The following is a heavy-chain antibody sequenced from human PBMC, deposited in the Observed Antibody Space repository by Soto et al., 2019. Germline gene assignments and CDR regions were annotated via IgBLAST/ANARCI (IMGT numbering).Heavy chain of an antibody. CDR2: VFWDSGE. V-gene: IGHV2-5*02. CDR3: TQVYGSGSWGWYFHS. J-gene: IGHJ4*02. Sequence: QITLRESGPSLVKPTETLTLTCTFSGFSLTTTGVGVGWIRQPPGKALEWLAVVFWDSGERYSPSLKSRVTITKDTSKDQVVLTMTNMDPADTATYYCTQVYGSGSWGWYFHSWGQGTLVTVSS. D-gene: IGHD1-26*01. CDR1: GFSLTTTGVG.